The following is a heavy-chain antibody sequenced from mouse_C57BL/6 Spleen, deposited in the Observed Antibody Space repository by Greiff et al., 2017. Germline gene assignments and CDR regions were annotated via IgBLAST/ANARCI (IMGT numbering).Heavy chain of an antibody. CDR1: GFTFSDYG. J-gene: IGHJ4*01. Sequence: EVKLVESGGGLVKPGGSLKLSCAASGFTFSDYGMHWVRQAPEKGLEWVAYISSGSSTIYYADNVKGRFTISSNNSKNTLFLQMTSLRSQNTAMYYCARREFLTETFAMDYWGQGTSVTVSS. CDR3: ARREFLTETFAMDY. CDR2: ISSGSSTI. D-gene: IGHD4-1*01. V-gene: IGHV5-17*01.